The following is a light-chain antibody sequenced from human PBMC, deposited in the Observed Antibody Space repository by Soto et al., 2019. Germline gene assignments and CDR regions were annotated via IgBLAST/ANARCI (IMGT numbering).Light chain of an antibody. CDR1: SSNIGAGYD. V-gene: IGLV1-40*01. CDR2: GNS. J-gene: IGLJ1*01. CDR3: HSYDSSVTGSYV. Sequence: QSVLTQPSSVSGAPGQRATISCTGSSSNIGAGYDVQLYQHLPGTAPKLLIYGNSSRPSGVPDRFSGSKSGTSASLAITGLQAADEAQYYCHSYDSSVTGSYVCREGTKVTV.